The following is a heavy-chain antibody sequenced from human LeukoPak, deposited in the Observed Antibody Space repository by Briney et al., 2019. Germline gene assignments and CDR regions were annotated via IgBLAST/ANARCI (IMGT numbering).Heavy chain of an antibody. CDR3: ARGGRDYYDSSGYYLPFDY. D-gene: IGHD3-22*01. Sequence: PGGSLRLSCAAPGFTFSTYAMHWVRQAPGKGLEWVAVISYDGSNKYYADSVKGRFTISRDNSKNTLYLQMNSLRAEDTAVYYCARGGRDYYDSSGYYLPFDYWGQGTLVTVSS. V-gene: IGHV3-30-3*01. CDR1: GFTFSTYA. CDR2: ISYDGSNK. J-gene: IGHJ4*02.